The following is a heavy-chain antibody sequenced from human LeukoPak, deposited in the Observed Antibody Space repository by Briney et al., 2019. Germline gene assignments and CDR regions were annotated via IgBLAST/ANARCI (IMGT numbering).Heavy chain of an antibody. V-gene: IGHV5-51*01. CDR3: ARQNRYCSSTNCYGDLDY. CDR1: GDTFSGCW. J-gene: IGHJ4*02. Sequence: GESLKISCRGSGDTFSGCWIAWVRQMAGKGLEGMGIIFSDDSDTTYSPSFQGQFTMSADKSISTAYLQWSSLKASDTAMYYCARQNRYCSSTNCYGDLDYWGRGSLVTVSS. D-gene: IGHD2-2*01. CDR2: IFSDDSDT.